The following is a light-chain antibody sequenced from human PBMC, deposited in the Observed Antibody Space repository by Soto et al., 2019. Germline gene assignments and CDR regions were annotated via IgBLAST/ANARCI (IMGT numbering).Light chain of an antibody. J-gene: IGKJ5*01. CDR2: AAS. Sequence: AIQFTQSPSSLSASVGYRITITCRASQDISNDLGWFQQKPGKAPKLLIYAASILQTGVPSRFSGSGSGSAFSLTITSLQPEDFATYYCLQDYSSPITFGQGTRLEIK. CDR3: LQDYSSPIT. CDR1: QDISND. V-gene: IGKV1-6*02.